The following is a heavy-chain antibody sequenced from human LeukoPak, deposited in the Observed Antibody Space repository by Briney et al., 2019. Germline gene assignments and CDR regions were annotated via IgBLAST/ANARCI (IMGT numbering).Heavy chain of an antibody. CDR2: FDPEDGET. CDR1: GYTLTELS. D-gene: IGHD6-13*01. V-gene: IGHV1-24*01. Sequence: ASVKVSCKVSGYTLTELSMHWVRQAPGKGLEWMGGFDPEDGETIYAQKFQGRVTMTEDTSTDTAYMELSSLRSEDTAVYYCASMDSRGEIAAALWLGFGTRYYGMDVWGQGTTVTVSS. CDR3: ASMDSRGEIAAALWLGFGTRYYGMDV. J-gene: IGHJ6*02.